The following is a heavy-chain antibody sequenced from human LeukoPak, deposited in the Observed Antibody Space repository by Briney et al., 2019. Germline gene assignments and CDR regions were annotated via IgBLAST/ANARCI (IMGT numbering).Heavy chain of an antibody. V-gene: IGHV4-4*09. Sequence: SETLSLTCTVSGGSISSYYWSWIRQPPGKGLEWIGYIYTSGSTNYNPSLKSRVTISVDTSKNQFSLKLSSVTAADTAVYYCARVHDSSGYDAFDIWGQGTMVTVSS. CDR3: ARVHDSSGYDAFDI. J-gene: IGHJ3*02. CDR1: GGSISSYY. D-gene: IGHD3-22*01. CDR2: IYTSGST.